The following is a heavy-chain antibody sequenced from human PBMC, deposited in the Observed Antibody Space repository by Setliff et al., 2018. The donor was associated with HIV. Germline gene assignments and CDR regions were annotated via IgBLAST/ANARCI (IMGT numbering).Heavy chain of an antibody. J-gene: IGHJ3*01. V-gene: IGHV4-61*09. CDR3: ARTNKAAPASAGFDV. Sequence: SETLSLTCSVSGDSISSGSYYWSWIRLPAGKGLEWIGQIHTTGSTNYNPSLKSRVTISMDTSKNQFSLTLNSVTAADTAIYYCARTNKAAPASAGFDVWGQGTMVTVSS. CDR2: IHTTGST. D-gene: IGHD6-25*01. CDR1: GDSISSGSYY.